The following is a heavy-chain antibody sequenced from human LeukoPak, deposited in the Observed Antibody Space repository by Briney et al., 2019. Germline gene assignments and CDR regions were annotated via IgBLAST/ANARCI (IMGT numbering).Heavy chain of an antibody. V-gene: IGHV4-39*01. CDR3: ARRNVVVPAAMARAFDI. Sequence: SETLSLTCTVSGGSISSSSYYCGWIRQPPAKGLEWIGNIHYSGSTYYTPSLKSLVTISVDTSKNQFSLKLSSVTAADTAVYYCARRNVVVPAAMARAFDIWGQGTMVTVSS. D-gene: IGHD2-2*01. CDR2: IHYSGST. CDR1: GGSISSSSYY. J-gene: IGHJ3*02.